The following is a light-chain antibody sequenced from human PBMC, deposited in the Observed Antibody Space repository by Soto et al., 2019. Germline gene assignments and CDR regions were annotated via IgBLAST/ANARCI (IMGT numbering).Light chain of an antibody. Sequence: EMVLTQSPATLSLSPGERATLSCRASQSISSHLAWYQQKPGQTPRLLMYDASNRATAVPARFSGSGSGTDFTLTISSLEPEDLAVYYCQQRSTWPLTVGGGTKVEIK. CDR3: QQRSTWPLT. CDR2: DAS. J-gene: IGKJ4*01. V-gene: IGKV3-11*01. CDR1: QSISSH.